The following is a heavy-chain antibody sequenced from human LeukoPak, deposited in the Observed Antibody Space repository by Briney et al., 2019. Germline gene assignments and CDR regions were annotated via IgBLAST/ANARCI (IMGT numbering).Heavy chain of an antibody. CDR1: GFTFSSYA. CDR2: ISGSGGST. J-gene: IGHJ4*02. CDR3: AKGDDYGDPVDYFDY. D-gene: IGHD4-17*01. Sequence: GGSLRLSCAASGFTFSSYAMSWVRQAPGKGLEWVSAISGSGGSTFYADSVKGRFTFSRDNSKNTLYLQMNSLRVEDTAVYYCAKGDDYGDPVDYFDYWGQGTLVTVSS. V-gene: IGHV3-23*01.